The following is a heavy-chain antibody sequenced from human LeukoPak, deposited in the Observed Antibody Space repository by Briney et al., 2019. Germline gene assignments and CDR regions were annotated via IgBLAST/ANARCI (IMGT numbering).Heavy chain of an antibody. D-gene: IGHD2-21*02. CDR3: ARDGGHGGDLDY. CDR2: IKQDGSEK. CDR1: GFTFTTYW. J-gene: IGHJ4*02. Sequence: LGGSLRLSCAASGFTFTTYWMHWVRQAPGKGLEWVANIKQDGSEKYHVDSVKGRFTISRDNGKNSVYLQMNSLRAEDTAVYYCARDGGHGGDLDYWGQGTLVTVSS. V-gene: IGHV3-7*01.